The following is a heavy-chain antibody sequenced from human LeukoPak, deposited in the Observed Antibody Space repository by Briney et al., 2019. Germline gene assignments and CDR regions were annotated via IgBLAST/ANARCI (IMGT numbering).Heavy chain of an antibody. CDR3: ARRQGCSSTSCPPDS. CDR2: IYPGDSDT. D-gene: IGHD2-2*01. J-gene: IGHJ4*02. CDR1: GYSFTTYW. Sequence: GESLKISCRGSGYSFTTYWIGWVRQIPGEGLEWMGIIYPGDSDTRYSPSFQGQVTMSADKSIKTAYLQWRRLKGLDTAMYYCARRQGCSSTSCPPDSWGQGTLVTVSS. V-gene: IGHV5-51*01.